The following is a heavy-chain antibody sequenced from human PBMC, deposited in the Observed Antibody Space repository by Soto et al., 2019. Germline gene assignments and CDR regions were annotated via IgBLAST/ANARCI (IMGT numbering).Heavy chain of an antibody. Sequence: GGSLRLSCAASGFTFSSYAMSWVRQAPGKGLEWVSAISDSGGSTYYADSVKGRFTISRDNSKNTLYLQMNSLRAEDTAVYYCAKDSRRTDYYYYGMDVWGQGTTVTVSS. J-gene: IGHJ6*02. CDR1: GFTFSSYA. D-gene: IGHD1-1*01. CDR3: AKDSRRTDYYYYGMDV. V-gene: IGHV3-23*01. CDR2: ISDSGGST.